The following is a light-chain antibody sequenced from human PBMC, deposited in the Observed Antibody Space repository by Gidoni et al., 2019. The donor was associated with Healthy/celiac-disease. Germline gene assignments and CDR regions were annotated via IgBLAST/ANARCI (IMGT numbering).Light chain of an antibody. J-gene: IGKJ1*01. V-gene: IGKV3-15*01. CDR3: QQYNNWPRT. CDR2: GAS. Sequence: EIVMTQSQATLSVSPEERATLSCRASQSVSSNLAWYQQKPGQAPRLLIYGASTRATGIPARFSGSGSGTEFTLTISSLQSEDFAVYYCQQYNNWPRTFGQGTKVEIK. CDR1: QSVSSN.